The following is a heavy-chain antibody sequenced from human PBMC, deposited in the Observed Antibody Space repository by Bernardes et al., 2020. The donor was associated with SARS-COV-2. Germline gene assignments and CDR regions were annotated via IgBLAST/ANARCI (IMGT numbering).Heavy chain of an antibody. Sequence: GGSLRLSCAASGFTFSYYGMNWVRQAPGKGLEWVSIISGSSGSTYYADSVKGRFTISRDNSKNTLYLQMNSLRAEDTAVYYCARTRYYVDYWGQGILVTVSS. CDR2: ISGSSGST. V-gene: IGHV3-23*01. CDR1: GFTFSYYG. J-gene: IGHJ4*02. CDR3: ARTRYYVDY.